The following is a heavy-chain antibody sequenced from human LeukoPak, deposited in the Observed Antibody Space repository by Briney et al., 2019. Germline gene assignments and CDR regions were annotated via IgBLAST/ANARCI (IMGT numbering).Heavy chain of an antibody. CDR3: ARGGVTTVPFDY. CDR2: INHSGST. V-gene: IGHV4-34*01. Sequence: SETLSLTCAVYGGSFSGYYWSWIRQPPGKGLEWIGEINHSGSTSYNPSLKSRVTISVDTSKNQFSLKLSSVTAADTAVYYCARGGVTTVPFDYWGQGTLVTVSS. J-gene: IGHJ4*02. CDR1: GGSFSGYY. D-gene: IGHD4-17*01.